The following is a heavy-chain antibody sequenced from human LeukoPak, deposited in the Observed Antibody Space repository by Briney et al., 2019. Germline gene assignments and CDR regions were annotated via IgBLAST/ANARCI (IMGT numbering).Heavy chain of an antibody. D-gene: IGHD2/OR15-2a*01. CDR1: GFHFRDFS. CDR2: VTGDGDTT. Sequence: NPGGSLRLSCAASGFHFRDFSMHWVRQVPGKGLEWVSLVTGDGDTTHYADSVKGRFTISRDNNKNSLFLQMNSLRVEDTAFYYCAKGNNSLSFNFDYWGQGALFTVSP. J-gene: IGHJ4*02. CDR3: AKGNNSLSFNFDY. V-gene: IGHV3-43*02.